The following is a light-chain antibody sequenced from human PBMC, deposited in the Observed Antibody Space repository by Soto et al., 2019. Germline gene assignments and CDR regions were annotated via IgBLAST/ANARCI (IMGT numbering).Light chain of an antibody. CDR3: QQTYRTLYT. CDR1: QAISRY. J-gene: IGKJ2*01. CDR2: AAS. Sequence: DIQMTQSPSSLSASVGDRVTITCRASQAISRYLNWYQQKPGKAPRLLIYAASSLQSGDSSRLSGSGSETDFDLTISSLQPEDFATYYSQQTYRTLYTFRQGTKLEIK. V-gene: IGKV1-39*01.